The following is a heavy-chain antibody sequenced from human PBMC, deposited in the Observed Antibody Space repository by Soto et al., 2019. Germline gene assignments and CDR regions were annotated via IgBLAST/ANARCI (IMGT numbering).Heavy chain of an antibody. V-gene: IGHV3-30*18. CDR3: AKDLGELGYFDY. CDR1: GVTFSSYG. CDR2: ISDDGSNK. D-gene: IGHD1-26*01. J-gene: IGHJ4*02. Sequence: VPLVESGGGVVQPVRSLRLSCAASGVTFSSYGMHWVRQAPGKGLEWVAVISDDGSNKYYADSVKVRFTISRDNSKNTLYLQMNSLRAEDTAVYYCAKDLGELGYFDYWGQGTLDTVSS.